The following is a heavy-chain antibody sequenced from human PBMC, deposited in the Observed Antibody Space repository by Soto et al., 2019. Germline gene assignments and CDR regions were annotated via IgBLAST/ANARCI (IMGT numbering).Heavy chain of an antibody. CDR1: GYTFTSYG. Sequence: QVQLVQSGAEVKRPGASVKVSCKASGYTFTSYGISWVRQAPGQGLEWMGWINVYNGNTNYEQKFQGSFTMTTDTATSTPDMQRRSRRSDDMAGSYCARYIFWEGCWESNWLDPWGQGTLVTASS. CDR2: INVYNGNT. V-gene: IGHV1-18*03. D-gene: IGHD3-10*02. CDR3: ARYIFWEGCWESNWLDP. J-gene: IGHJ5*02.